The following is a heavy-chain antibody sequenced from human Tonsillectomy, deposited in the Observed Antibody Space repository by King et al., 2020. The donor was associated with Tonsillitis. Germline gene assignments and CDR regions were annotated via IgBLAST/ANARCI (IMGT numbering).Heavy chain of an antibody. CDR2: MYYSGTI. V-gene: IGHV4-39*01. J-gene: IGHJ4*02. D-gene: IGHD1-26*01. CDR1: GGSISSSDHY. CDR3: ARSVSGSFDY. Sequence: QLQESGPGVVMPSETLSLTCTVSGGSISSSDHYWAWIRQPPGKGLEWIGYMYYSGTIFYNPSLKSRITISGGTSENRFSLKLSSVTAADTAVYFCARSVSGSFDYWGQGALVTVSS.